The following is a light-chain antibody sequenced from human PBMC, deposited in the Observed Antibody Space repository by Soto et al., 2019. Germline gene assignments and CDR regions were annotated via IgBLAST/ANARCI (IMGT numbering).Light chain of an antibody. CDR2: LERSGSY. J-gene: IGLJ3*02. CDR3: ETWDTNTWV. Sequence: QLVLTQSSSASASLGSSVKLTCTMSSGHSNYIIAWHHQQPGRAPRYLLKLERSGSYNKGSGVPDRFSGSSSGADRYLTISNLQFEDEADYYCETWDTNTWVFGGGTKLTVL. CDR1: SGHSNYI. V-gene: IGLV4-60*02.